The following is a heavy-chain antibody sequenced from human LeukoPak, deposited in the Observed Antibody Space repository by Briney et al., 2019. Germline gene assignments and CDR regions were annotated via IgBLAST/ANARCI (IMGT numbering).Heavy chain of an antibody. Sequence: SETLSLTCTVSGGSISSSPYYWGWIRQPPGKGLEWIRAISNTVVTYYNPSLRSRVTIFADTSKNHFSLNLRSVTAADTALYYCASAPRQASIGGLDYWGQGTLVTVSS. CDR3: ASAPRQASIGGLDY. V-gene: IGHV4-39*02. CDR1: GGSISSSPYY. CDR2: ISNTVVT. J-gene: IGHJ4*02. D-gene: IGHD3-16*01.